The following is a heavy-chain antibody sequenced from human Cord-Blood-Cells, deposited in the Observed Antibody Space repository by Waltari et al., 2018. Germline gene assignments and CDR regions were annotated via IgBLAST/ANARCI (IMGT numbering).Heavy chain of an antibody. CDR2: ISPIFGTA. D-gene: IGHD6-6*01. CDR3: ARDPPYSSSPDYYYGMDV. V-gene: IGHV1-69*01. CDR1: GGTFSSYA. J-gene: IGHJ6*02. Sequence: QVQLVQSGAEVKKPGSSVKVSCKASGGTFSSYAISWVRQAPGQGLEWMGGISPIFGTANYAQKFQGRVTITADESTSTAYMELSSLRSEDTAVYYCARDPPYSSSPDYYYGMDVWGQGTTVTVSS.